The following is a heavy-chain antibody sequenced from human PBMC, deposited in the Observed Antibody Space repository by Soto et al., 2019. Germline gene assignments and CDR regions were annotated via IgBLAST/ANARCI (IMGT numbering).Heavy chain of an antibody. D-gene: IGHD5-12*01. CDR3: AVEMATIGNWFDP. Sequence: SETLSLTCTVSVGSISSGDYYWIWIRHPPGKGLEWIGYIFYSGSTYYNPSLKSRVTISVDTSKNQFSLKLSSVTAADTAVYYCAVEMATIGNWFDPWG. V-gene: IGHV4-30-4*01. CDR2: IFYSGST. J-gene: IGHJ5*02. CDR1: VGSISSGDYY.